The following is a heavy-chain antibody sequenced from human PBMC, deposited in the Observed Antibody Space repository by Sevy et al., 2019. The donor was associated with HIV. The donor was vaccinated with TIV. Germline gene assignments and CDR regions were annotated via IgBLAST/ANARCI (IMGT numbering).Heavy chain of an antibody. Sequence: ASVKVSCKASGYIFTSYYMHWVRQAPGQGLEWMGIINPSGGSTSYAQKFQGRVTMTRDTSTSTVYMELSSLRSEDTAVYYCARAPGAPPPFYYGMDVWGQGTTVTVSS. J-gene: IGHJ6*02. CDR2: INPSGGST. CDR3: ARAPGAPPPFYYGMDV. CDR1: GYIFTSYY. D-gene: IGHD7-27*01. V-gene: IGHV1-46*03.